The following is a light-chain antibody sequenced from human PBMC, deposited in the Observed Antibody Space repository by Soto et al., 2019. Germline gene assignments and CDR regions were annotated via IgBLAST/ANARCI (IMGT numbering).Light chain of an antibody. Sequence: EIVMTQSPATLSVSPGEGATLSCRSSQTIKRSSLAWYQQKPGQPPRLLIFGASTRVASIPARFSGSGSGTEFSLTISRLEPEDFAVYYCQQYGSSGTFGQGTKVDIK. CDR1: QTIKRSS. J-gene: IGKJ1*01. V-gene: IGKV3-20*01. CDR3: QQYGSSGT. CDR2: GAS.